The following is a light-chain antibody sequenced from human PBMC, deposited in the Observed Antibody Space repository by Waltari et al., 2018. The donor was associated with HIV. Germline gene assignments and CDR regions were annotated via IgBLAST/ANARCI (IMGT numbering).Light chain of an antibody. CDR3: QQYNNWPPT. CDR2: GAS. CDR1: QSISNI. V-gene: IGKV3-15*01. Sequence: EIVMTQSPATLSVSPGERATFSCRASQSISNILAWYQQKPGQAPRLLIYGASTRATGIPARFSGSGSGTEFTLTISSLQSEDFAVYYCQQYNNWPPTFGQGTKVEIK. J-gene: IGKJ1*01.